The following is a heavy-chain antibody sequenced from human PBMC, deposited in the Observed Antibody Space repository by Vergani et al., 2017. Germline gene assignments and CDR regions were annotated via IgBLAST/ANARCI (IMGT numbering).Heavy chain of an antibody. D-gene: IGHD3-22*01. V-gene: IGHV3-30*04. J-gene: IGHJ3*02. CDR3: ARDPYYDSSGYYVREMAGDAFDI. Sequence: QVQLVESGGGVVQPGRSLRLSCAASGFTFSSYALHWVRQAPGKGLEWVAVISYDGSNKYYADSVKGRFTISRDNSKNTLYLQMNSLRAEDTAVYYCARDPYYDSSGYYVREMAGDAFDIWGQGTMVTVSS. CDR1: GFTFSSYA. CDR2: ISYDGSNK.